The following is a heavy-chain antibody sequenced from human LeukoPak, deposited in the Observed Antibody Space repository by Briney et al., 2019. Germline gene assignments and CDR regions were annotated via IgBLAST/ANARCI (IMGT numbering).Heavy chain of an antibody. Sequence: GGSLRLSCAASGFTFSSYAMSWVCQAPGKGLEWVSAISGSGGSTYYADSVKGRFTISRDNSKNTLYLQGNSLRAEDTAVYYCAKSPDSSGYYYANWFDPWGQGTLVTVSS. J-gene: IGHJ5*02. CDR2: ISGSGGST. D-gene: IGHD3-22*01. V-gene: IGHV3-23*01. CDR3: AKSPDSSGYYYANWFDP. CDR1: GFTFSSYA.